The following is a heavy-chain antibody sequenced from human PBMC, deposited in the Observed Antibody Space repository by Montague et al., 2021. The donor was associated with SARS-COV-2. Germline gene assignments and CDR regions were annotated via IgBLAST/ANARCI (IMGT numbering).Heavy chain of an antibody. CDR2: INYSGST. Sequence: SETLSLTCKASGDPITTTTYYWVWIRQPPGKGLEWIGSINYSGSTFYNPSLKSRLSMSMDTSTNQFSLRLTSMTAADTAIYYCVRRGGTYYYGSGSFDPWGQGTLVAVSS. CDR3: VRRGGTYYYGSGSFDP. J-gene: IGHJ5*02. D-gene: IGHD3-10*01. CDR1: GDPITTTTYY. V-gene: IGHV4-39*01.